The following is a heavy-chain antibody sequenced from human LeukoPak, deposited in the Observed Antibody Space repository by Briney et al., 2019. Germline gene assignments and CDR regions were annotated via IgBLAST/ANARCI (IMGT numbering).Heavy chain of an antibody. D-gene: IGHD3-10*01. CDR2: IWYDGSNK. Sequence: GRSLRLSCAASGFTFSSYGMHWVRQAPGKGLEWVAVIWYDGSNKYYADSVKGRFTISRDNSKNTLYLQMNSLRAEDTAVYYCARDPTFYGPGSPRLDYWGQGTLVTVSS. CDR1: GFTFSSYG. CDR3: ARDPTFYGPGSPRLDY. J-gene: IGHJ4*02. V-gene: IGHV3-33*01.